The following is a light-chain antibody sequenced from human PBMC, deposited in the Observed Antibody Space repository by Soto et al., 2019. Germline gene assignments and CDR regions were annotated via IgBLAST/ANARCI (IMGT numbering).Light chain of an antibody. V-gene: IGKV3-15*01. CDR2: VAS. J-gene: IGKJ1*01. CDR1: QSISTS. Sequence: ETVMTQSPATLSVSPGERATLFCRASQSISTSLALYQQKPGQAPRLLIYVASTRATGIPARFSGSGSGTECTLAINSLQFEDFADYYCQQYHYEGTFGQGTKVEIK. CDR3: QQYHYEGT.